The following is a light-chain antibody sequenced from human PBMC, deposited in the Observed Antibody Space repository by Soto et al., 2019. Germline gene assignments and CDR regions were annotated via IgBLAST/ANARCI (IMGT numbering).Light chain of an antibody. V-gene: IGKV3-11*01. Sequence: EVVLTQSPATLSLSPGERATLSCRASQSVKNFLAWYQQKPGQAPRLLIFDASNRATAIPARFSGSGSGTDFTLTISALDPEDLGVYYCQQRNNWPYTFGPGNQGDSK. J-gene: IGKJ3*01. CDR2: DAS. CDR3: QQRNNWPYT. CDR1: QSVKNF.